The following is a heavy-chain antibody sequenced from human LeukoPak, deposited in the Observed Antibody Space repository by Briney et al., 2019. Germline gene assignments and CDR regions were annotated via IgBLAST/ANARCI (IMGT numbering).Heavy chain of an antibody. CDR2: IWYDGSNE. CDR3: ARDYCSSTSCYGMDV. D-gene: IGHD2-2*01. CDR1: GFTFSSYG. Sequence: PGGSLRLSCAASGFTFSSYGMHWVRQAPGKGLEWVAVIWYDGSNEYYADSVKGRFTISRDNSKNTLYLQMNSLRAEDTAVYYCARDYCSSTSCYGMDVWGRGTTVTVSS. V-gene: IGHV3-33*01. J-gene: IGHJ6*02.